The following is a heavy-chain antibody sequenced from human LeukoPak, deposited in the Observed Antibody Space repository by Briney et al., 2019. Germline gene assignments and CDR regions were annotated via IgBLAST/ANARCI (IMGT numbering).Heavy chain of an antibody. CDR3: ARQTGSGLFILP. CDR2: IYYSGST. CDR1: GGSISSSY. J-gene: IGHJ4*02. V-gene: IGHV4-59*08. Sequence: SETLSLTCIVSGGSISSSYWSWIRQPAGKGLEWIGYIYYSGSTNYNPSLKSRVTISVKTSKNQFSLRLTSVTAADTAVYYCARQTGSGLFILPGGQGTLVTVSS. D-gene: IGHD3/OR15-3a*01.